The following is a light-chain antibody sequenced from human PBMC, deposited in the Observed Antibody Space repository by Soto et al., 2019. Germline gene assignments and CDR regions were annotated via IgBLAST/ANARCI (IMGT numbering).Light chain of an antibody. CDR2: GNN. CDR1: ISNIGAGFG. Sequence: QCLLTLPPSVSGAPGQRLPIACTGSISNIGAGFGVHWYQQLPGTAPKLLIYGNNNRPSGVPDRFSGSKSGTSASLAITGLQAEDEAAYYCQSYDRSLRVVFGGGTKVTVL. CDR3: QSYDRSLRVV. V-gene: IGLV1-40*01. J-gene: IGLJ2*01.